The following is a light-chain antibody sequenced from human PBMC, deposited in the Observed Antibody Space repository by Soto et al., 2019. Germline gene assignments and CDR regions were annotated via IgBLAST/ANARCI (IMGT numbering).Light chain of an antibody. CDR3: SSYATSIGV. CDR2: EVS. CDR1: SSDIGGYNY. Sequence: QSALTQPASVSGSPGQSITISCTGSSSDIGGYNYVSWYQQYPGKAPKLLIYEVSNRPSGVSNRFSGSKSGNTASLTISGLQAEDEADYYCSSYATSIGVFGGGTKLT. J-gene: IGLJ3*02. V-gene: IGLV2-14*03.